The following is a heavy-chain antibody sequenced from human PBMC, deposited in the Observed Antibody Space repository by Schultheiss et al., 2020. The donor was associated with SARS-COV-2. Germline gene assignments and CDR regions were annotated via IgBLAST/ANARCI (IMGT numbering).Heavy chain of an antibody. CDR3: AKDSGGYYVDYFDY. V-gene: IGHV3-23*01. CDR2: ISGSGGST. CDR1: GFTFSSYA. Sequence: GGSLRLSCAASGFTFSSYAMHWVRQTPGKGLEWVSAISGSGGSTYYADSVKGRFTISRVNSKNTLYLQMNSLRAEDTAVYYCAKDSGGYYVDYFDYWGQGTLVTVSS. D-gene: IGHD3-3*01. J-gene: IGHJ4*02.